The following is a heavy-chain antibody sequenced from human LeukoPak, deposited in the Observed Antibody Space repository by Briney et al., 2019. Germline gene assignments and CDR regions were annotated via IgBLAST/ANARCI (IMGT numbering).Heavy chain of an antibody. CDR3: AKSHASIWNVYDY. V-gene: IGHV3-23*01. CDR2: ITAGGDGT. CDR1: GFTFSGYA. Sequence: GGSLRLSCAASGFTFSGYAMSWVPLAPGKGLEWVSAITAGGDGTYYADSVKGRFTISRDNLKNMVFLQMNSLRAEDTAIYYCAKSHASIWNVYDYWGQGTLVTVSS. J-gene: IGHJ4*02. D-gene: IGHD1-1*01.